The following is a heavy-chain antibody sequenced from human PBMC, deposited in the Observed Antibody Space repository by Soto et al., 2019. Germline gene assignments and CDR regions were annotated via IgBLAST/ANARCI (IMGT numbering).Heavy chain of an antibody. CDR2: ISAYNGNT. V-gene: IGHV1-18*01. CDR3: ARISSSSTSCSQPLYYYYMDV. CDR1: GYTFTSYG. Sequence: ASVKVSCKASGYTFTSYGISWVRQAPGQGLEWMGWISAYNGNTNYAQKLQGRVTMTTDTSTSTAYMELRSLRSDDTAVYYCARISSSSTSCSQPLYYYYMDVWGKGTTVTVSS. J-gene: IGHJ6*03. D-gene: IGHD2-2*01.